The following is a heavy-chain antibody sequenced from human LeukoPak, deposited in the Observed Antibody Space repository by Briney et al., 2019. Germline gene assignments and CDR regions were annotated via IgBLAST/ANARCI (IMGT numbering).Heavy chain of an antibody. CDR1: GYTFTGYY. D-gene: IGHD2-2*01. V-gene: IGHV1-2*02. CDR2: INPNSGGT. J-gene: IGHJ4*02. CDR3: ARVPTSFPAALDY. Sequence: ASVKVSCKASGYTFTGYYMHWVRQAPGQGLEWMGWINPNSGGTNYAQKFQGRATMTRDTSISTAYMELSRLRSDDTAVYYCARVPTSFPAALDYWGQGTLVTVSS.